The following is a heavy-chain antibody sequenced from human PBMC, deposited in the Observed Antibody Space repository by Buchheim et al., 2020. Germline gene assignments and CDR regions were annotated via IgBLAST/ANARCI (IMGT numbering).Heavy chain of an antibody. V-gene: IGHV4-30-2*01. CDR2: IYHSWST. J-gene: IGHJ5*02. CDR3: ARAGYSYGYPSWFDP. CDR1: GGSISSGGYS. D-gene: IGHD5-18*01. Sequence: QLQLQESGSGLVKPSQTLSLTCAVSGGSISSGGYSWSWIRQPPGKGLEWIGYIYHSWSTYYNPSLKSRFTISFNRSHNQFSLKLSSVTAADTAVYYCARAGYSYGYPSWFDPWGQGTL.